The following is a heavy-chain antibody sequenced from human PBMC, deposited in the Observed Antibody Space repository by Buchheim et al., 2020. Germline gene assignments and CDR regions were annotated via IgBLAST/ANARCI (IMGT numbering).Heavy chain of an antibody. CDR2: ISYDGNIK. CDR1: GFAFSSYG. J-gene: IGHJ4*02. D-gene: IGHD3-9*01. V-gene: IGHV3-30*18. CDR3: AKDRFDYLYDIFFPLDV. Sequence: QVQLVESGGGVVQPGRSLRLSCVASGFAFSSYGTHWVRQAPGKGLEWVAVISYDGNIKYYGDSVKGRFTISRDNSKNTLYLQMNSLRPEDTAVYYCAKDRFDYLYDIFFPLDVWGQGTL.